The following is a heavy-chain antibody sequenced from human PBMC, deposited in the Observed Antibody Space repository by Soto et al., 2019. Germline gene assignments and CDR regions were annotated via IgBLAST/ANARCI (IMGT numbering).Heavy chain of an antibody. CDR2: ISAGGGST. CDR3: ARDRAPYSSSWYGMDV. J-gene: IGHJ6*02. CDR1: GFTFTTYA. D-gene: IGHD6-13*01. V-gene: IGHV3-23*01. Sequence: EVQLLESGGGLVQPGGSLRLSCAAGGFTFTTYAMSWVRQAPGKGQEWVSTISAGGGSTYSADSVKGRFTISRDNSKNTLYLQVNSLTAEDTAIYFCARDRAPYSSSWYGMDVWGQGTTVTVSS.